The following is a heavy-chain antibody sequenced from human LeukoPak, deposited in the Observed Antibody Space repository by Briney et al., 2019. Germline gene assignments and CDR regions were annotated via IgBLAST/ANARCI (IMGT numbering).Heavy chain of an antibody. V-gene: IGHV4-39*01. J-gene: IGHJ4*02. CDR3: ARRIIAVGDTYYFDY. CDR1: GGSISSSSYY. CDR2: IYYSGNT. D-gene: IGHD6-13*01. Sequence: SETLSLTCTVSGGSISSSSYYWGWIRQPPGKGLEWIGNIYYSGNTYYNPSLKSRVTISVDTSKNQFSLKLSSVTAADTAVYNCARRIIAVGDTYYFDYWGQGTLVTVSS.